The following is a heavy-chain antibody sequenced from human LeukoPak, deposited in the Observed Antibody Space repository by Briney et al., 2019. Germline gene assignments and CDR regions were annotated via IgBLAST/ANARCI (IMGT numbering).Heavy chain of an antibody. CDR1: GYTFPSYG. CDR2: INAYNGNT. CDR3: VRWAGRLISSSWSDY. Sequence: GASVKVSCKASGYTFPSYGISWVRQAPGQGLEWMGWINAYNGNTNYAQVLQGRVTMTTDTSTSTAYMELGSLRSDDTAVYYCVRWAGRLISSSWSDYWGQGTLVTVSS. D-gene: IGHD6-13*01. V-gene: IGHV1-18*01. J-gene: IGHJ4*02.